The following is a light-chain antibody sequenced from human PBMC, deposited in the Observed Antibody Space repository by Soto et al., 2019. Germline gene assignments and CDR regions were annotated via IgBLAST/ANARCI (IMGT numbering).Light chain of an antibody. Sequence: DIQMTHSPSTLSASVGDRVTITCRASQSISSWLAWYQQKPGKAPKLLIYDASSLESGVPSRFSGSGSGTEFTLTISSLQPDDFATYYCQQYNSYPWTFGHGTKVEIK. V-gene: IGKV1-5*01. CDR3: QQYNSYPWT. CDR2: DAS. J-gene: IGKJ1*01. CDR1: QSISSW.